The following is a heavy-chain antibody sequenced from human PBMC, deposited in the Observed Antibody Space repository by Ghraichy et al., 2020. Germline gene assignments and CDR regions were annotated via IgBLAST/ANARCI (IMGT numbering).Heavy chain of an antibody. Sequence: GGSLRLSCAASGFTFSSYWMHWVRQAPGKRLVWVSRIKSDGSSTSYADSVKGRFTVSRDNAKNTLYLQMNSLRAEDTAVYYCARPSNYAFDYWGQGTPVTVSS. J-gene: IGHJ4*02. D-gene: IGHD4-11*01. V-gene: IGHV3-74*01. CDR1: GFTFSSYW. CDR2: IKSDGSST. CDR3: ARPSNYAFDY.